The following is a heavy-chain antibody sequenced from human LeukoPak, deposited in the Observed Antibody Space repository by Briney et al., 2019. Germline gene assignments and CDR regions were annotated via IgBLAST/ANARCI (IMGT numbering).Heavy chain of an antibody. J-gene: IGHJ4*02. Sequence: GASVKVSCKVSGYTLTELSMHWVRQAPGKGLEWMGGFDPEDGETIYAQKFQGRVTMTEDTSTDTAYMELSSLRSEDTAVYYCATDLTYYYDSSGYPFGYWGQGTLVTVSS. V-gene: IGHV1-24*01. CDR2: FDPEDGET. CDR1: GYTLTELS. CDR3: ATDLTYYYDSSGYPFGY. D-gene: IGHD3-22*01.